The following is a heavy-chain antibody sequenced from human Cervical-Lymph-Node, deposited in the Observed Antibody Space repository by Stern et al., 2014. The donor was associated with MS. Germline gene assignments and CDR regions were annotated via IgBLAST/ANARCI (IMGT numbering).Heavy chain of an antibody. CDR1: GGSISSSTYY. V-gene: IGHV4-39*01. D-gene: IGHD6-19*01. CDR2: IYYSGST. J-gene: IGHJ5*02. CDR3: ACVSGSGP. Sequence: QVQLVQSGPGLVKPSETLSLTCTVSGGSISSSTYYWGWIRQPPGKGLEWIGSIYYSGSTYYNPSLKSRVTISADTSKNQFSLKLSSVTAADTAVYYCACVSGSGPWGQGTLVTVSS.